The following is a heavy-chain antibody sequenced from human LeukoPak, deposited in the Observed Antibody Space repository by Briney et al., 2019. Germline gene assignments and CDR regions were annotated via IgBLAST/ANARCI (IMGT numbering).Heavy chain of an antibody. Sequence: GGSLRLSCAASGFTFSSYSMNWVRQAPGKGLEWVSSISSSSSYIYYADSVKGRFTISRDNAKNSLYLQMNSLRAEDTAVYYCARTGIAAAGIYFDYWGQGTLVTVSS. CDR2: ISSSSSYI. CDR3: ARTGIAAAGIYFDY. V-gene: IGHV3-21*01. D-gene: IGHD6-13*01. J-gene: IGHJ4*02. CDR1: GFTFSSYS.